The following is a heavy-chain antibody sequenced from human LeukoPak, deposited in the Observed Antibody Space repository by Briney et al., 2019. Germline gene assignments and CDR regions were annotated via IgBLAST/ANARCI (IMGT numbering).Heavy chain of an antibody. CDR1: RFTFSSYS. J-gene: IGHJ6*02. Sequence: PGGSLRLSCAASRFTFSSYSMNWVRQAPGKGLEWVSYISSSSSTIYYADSVKGRFTISRDNAKKSLYLQMNSLRAEDTAVYYCARDQSVTNYYYGMDVWGQGTTVTVSS. D-gene: IGHD4-17*01. CDR3: ARDQSVTNYYYGMDV. CDR2: ISSSSSTI. V-gene: IGHV3-48*01.